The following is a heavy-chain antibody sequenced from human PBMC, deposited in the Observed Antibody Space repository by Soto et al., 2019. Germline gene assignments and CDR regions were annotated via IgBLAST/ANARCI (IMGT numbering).Heavy chain of an antibody. CDR3: ARTEAPSSGYPTYYYYGMDV. CDR1: GGSISSYY. Sequence: QVQLQESGPGLVKPSETLSLTCTVSGGSISSYYWSWIRQPPGKGLEWIGYIYYSGSTNYNPSLKSRVTRSVDTDKNQFSLELSSVTAADTAVYYCARTEAPSSGYPTYYYYGMDVWGQGTTVTVSS. CDR2: IYYSGST. J-gene: IGHJ6*02. V-gene: IGHV4-59*01. D-gene: IGHD3-22*01.